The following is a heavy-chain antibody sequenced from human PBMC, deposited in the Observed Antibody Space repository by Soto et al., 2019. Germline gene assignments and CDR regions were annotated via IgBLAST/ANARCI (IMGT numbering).Heavy chain of an antibody. D-gene: IGHD1-26*01. J-gene: IGHJ4*02. CDR1: GYNFISYD. CDR2: MNPTSGNS. V-gene: IGHV1-8*01. Sequence: QAQLVQSGAEVKKTGASVKVSCKASGYNFISYDINWVRQAPGQGLEWMGWMNPTSGNSGYAQKFQGRVTMTRNTSISTAYMELRSLRSEDTAVYYCARGLVGPTTDYFDYWGQGPLVTVSS. CDR3: ARGLVGPTTDYFDY.